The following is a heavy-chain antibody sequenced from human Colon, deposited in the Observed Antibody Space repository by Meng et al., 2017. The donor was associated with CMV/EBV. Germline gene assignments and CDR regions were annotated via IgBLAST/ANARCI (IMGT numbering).Heavy chain of an antibody. D-gene: IGHD4-23*01. CDR2: ISDSGDNT. CDR1: GFTFSSYG. Sequence: GESLKISCAASGFTFSSYGMSWVRQAPGKGLEWVSAISDSGDNTFYADSVKGRFTISRDNSKNTLYLQMNNLRDEDAALYYCAKDLGSNSQFDYWGQGTLVTVSS. J-gene: IGHJ4*02. CDR3: AKDLGSNSQFDY. V-gene: IGHV3-23*01.